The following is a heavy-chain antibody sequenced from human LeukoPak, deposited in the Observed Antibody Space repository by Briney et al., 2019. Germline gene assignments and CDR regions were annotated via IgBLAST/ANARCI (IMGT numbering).Heavy chain of an antibody. D-gene: IGHD3-16*01. V-gene: IGHV3-9*01. J-gene: IGHJ6*02. CDR1: GFTVYDYS. CDR2: ISWNSASI. Sequence: GGSLRLSCAASGFTVYDYSMLWVPHAPGKGLECVLVISWNSASIGYADSVKGRFTISRDNAKNSLYLQMNSLRAEDTALYYCAKVGSQGDYGMDVWGQGTTVTVSS. CDR3: AKVGSQGDYGMDV.